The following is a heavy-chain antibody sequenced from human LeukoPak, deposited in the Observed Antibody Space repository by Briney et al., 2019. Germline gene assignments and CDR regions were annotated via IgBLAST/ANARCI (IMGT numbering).Heavy chain of an antibody. Sequence: GGSLRLSCAASGFTFDDYAMHWVRQAPGKGLEWVSGISWNSGSIGYADSVKGRFTISRDNAKNSLYLQMNSLRAEDTALYYCAKDPTPLLESDHWFDPWGQGTLVTVFS. D-gene: IGHD3-3*01. CDR2: ISWNSGSI. CDR3: AKDPTPLLESDHWFDP. V-gene: IGHV3-9*01. J-gene: IGHJ5*02. CDR1: GFTFDDYA.